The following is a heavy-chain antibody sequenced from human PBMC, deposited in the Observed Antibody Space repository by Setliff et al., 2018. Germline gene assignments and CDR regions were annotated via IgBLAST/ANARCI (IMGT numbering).Heavy chain of an antibody. CDR1: GGSISSYY. Sequence: PSETLSLTCTVSGGSISSYYWSWIRQPPGKGLEWIGYISYSGSTNYNPSLKRRVTMSVDTSKNHVSLKLSSVTAADTAVYYCARAHTWSLPNDNSGYPGWFDPWGQGTLVTVSS. CDR3: ARAHTWSLPNDNSGYPGWFDP. J-gene: IGHJ5*02. CDR2: ISYSGST. D-gene: IGHD3-22*01. V-gene: IGHV4-59*08.